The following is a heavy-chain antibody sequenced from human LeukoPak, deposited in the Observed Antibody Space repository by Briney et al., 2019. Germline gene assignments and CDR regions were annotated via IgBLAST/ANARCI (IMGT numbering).Heavy chain of an antibody. CDR1: GYTFTNYD. D-gene: IGHD3-10*01. J-gene: IGHJ6*02. CDR3: ARAATMVRGVIRYYYYYGMDV. Sequence: ASVKVSCKASGYTFTNYDINWVRQATGQGLEWMGWMNPNSGNTGYAQKFQGRVTMTRNTSISTAYMELSSLRSEDTAVYYCARAATMVRGVIRYYYYYGMDVWGQGTTVTVSS. CDR2: MNPNSGNT. V-gene: IGHV1-8*01.